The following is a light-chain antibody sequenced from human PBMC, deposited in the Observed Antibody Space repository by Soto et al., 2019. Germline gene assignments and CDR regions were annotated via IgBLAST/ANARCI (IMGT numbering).Light chain of an antibody. J-gene: IGKJ2*01. CDR2: AAS. CDR3: QQSFSIPYT. CDR1: HNISSH. Sequence: DLQMTQSPSSLSAFIGVRVTITCRTSHNISSHLNWYHQKPGKAPNLLIYAASSLQSWVPSGFSGSGSGTDFTLTITSLQPDDFATYYCQQSFSIPYTFRRGTMLQIK. V-gene: IGKV1-39*01.